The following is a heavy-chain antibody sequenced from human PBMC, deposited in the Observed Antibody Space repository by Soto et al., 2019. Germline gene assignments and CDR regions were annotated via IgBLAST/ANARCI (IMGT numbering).Heavy chain of an antibody. Sequence: SETLSLTCAVYGVSFSGYYWSWIRQPPGKGLEWIGEINHSGSTNYNPSLKSRVTISVDTSKNQFSLKMSSVTAADTALYYCARVERGTATTVVDAFDIWGPGTMVTVSS. V-gene: IGHV4-34*01. J-gene: IGHJ3*02. CDR3: ARVERGTATTVVDAFDI. CDR1: GVSFSGYY. CDR2: INHSGST. D-gene: IGHD1-1*01.